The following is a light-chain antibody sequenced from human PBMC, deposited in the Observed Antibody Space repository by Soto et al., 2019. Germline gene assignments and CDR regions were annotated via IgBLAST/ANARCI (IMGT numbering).Light chain of an antibody. V-gene: IGLV3-21*04. CDR3: QVWDTSTDEGV. CDR2: FDR. Sequence: SSELTQPPSVSLAPGETARITCEGNNIATKSVHWYRQKPGQAPVLVISFDRDRPSGIPERISGSNSGNTATLTISRFEAGDEADYYCQVWDTSTDEGVFGGGTKLTVL. CDR1: NIATKS. J-gene: IGLJ3*02.